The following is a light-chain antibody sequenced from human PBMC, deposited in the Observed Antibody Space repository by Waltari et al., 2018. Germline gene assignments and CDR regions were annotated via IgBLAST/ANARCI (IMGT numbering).Light chain of an antibody. CDR2: LNSDGSH. CDR3: QTWDTDNHVV. J-gene: IGLJ2*01. CDR1: SRHSNYA. V-gene: IGLV4-69*01. Sequence: QLVLTQSPSASASLGASVKLTCTLSSRHSNYAIAWPPQPPKTGPRYLMKLNSDGSHTRGDGIPDRFSGSSSGAERFLTISRLQSEDEADYYCQTWDTDNHVVFGGGTKLIVL.